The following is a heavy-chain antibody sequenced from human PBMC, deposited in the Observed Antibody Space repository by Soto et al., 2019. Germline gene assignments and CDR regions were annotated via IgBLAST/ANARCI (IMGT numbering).Heavy chain of an antibody. CDR1: GFTLSSYW. V-gene: IGHV3-74*01. D-gene: IGHD5-12*01. Sequence: EVQLVESGGGLVQPGGSLRLSCAASGFTLSSYWMHWVRQAPGKGLVWVSRINIDGSSTSYAESVKGIFTISKDNAKNMLYLQVNSLRAEYTAVYYCARSRDGYNFVGDCWGQGTLVTVSS. CDR3: ARSRDGYNFVGDC. J-gene: IGHJ4*02. CDR2: INIDGSST.